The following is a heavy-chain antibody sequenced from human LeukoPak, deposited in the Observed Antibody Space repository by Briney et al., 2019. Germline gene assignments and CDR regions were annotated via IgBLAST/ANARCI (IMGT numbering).Heavy chain of an antibody. CDR2: ISGSGVLT. CDR1: GFTFSNYA. V-gene: IGHV3-23*01. D-gene: IGHD2-21*02. J-gene: IGHJ1*01. Sequence: GGSLRLSCAASGFTFSNYAMTWVRQAPGKGLEWVSTISGSGVLTYYADSVKGRFTISRDNSKNTLYLQMNSLRAEDTAVYYCAKGVVVTAIPPFQHWGQGTLVTVSS. CDR3: AKGVVVTAIPPFQH.